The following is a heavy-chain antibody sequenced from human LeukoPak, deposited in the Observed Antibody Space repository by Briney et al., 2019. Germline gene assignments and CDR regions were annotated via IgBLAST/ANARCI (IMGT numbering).Heavy chain of an antibody. V-gene: IGHV4-59*08. CDR3: ARHNRYYGSGSYRSFDY. Sequence: SETLSLTCTVFGGSISSYYWSWIRQPPGKGLEWIGYIYYSGSTNYNPSLKSRVTISVDTSKNQFSLKLSSVTAADTAVYYCARHNRYYGSGSYRSFDYWGQGTLVTVSS. CDR1: GGSISSYY. CDR2: IYYSGST. D-gene: IGHD3-10*01. J-gene: IGHJ4*02.